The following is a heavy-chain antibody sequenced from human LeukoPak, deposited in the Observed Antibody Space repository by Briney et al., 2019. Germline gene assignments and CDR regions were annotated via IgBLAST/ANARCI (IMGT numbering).Heavy chain of an antibody. V-gene: IGHV4-30-4*01. D-gene: IGHD1-1*01. J-gene: IGHJ4*02. CDR2: IYYSGST. CDR1: GGSISSGDYY. CDR3: ARGGLNWNLPFY. Sequence: SETLSLTCTVSGGSISSGDYYWSWIRQPPGKGLEWIGYIYYSGSTYYNPSLKSRVTISVDTSKNQFSLKLSSVTAADTAVYYCARGGLNWNLPFYWGQGTLVTVSS.